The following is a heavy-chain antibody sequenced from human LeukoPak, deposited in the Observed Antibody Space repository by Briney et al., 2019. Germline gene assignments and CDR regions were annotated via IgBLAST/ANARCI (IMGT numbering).Heavy chain of an antibody. V-gene: IGHV1-18*01. J-gene: IGHJ4*02. D-gene: IGHD2-21*01. CDR3: ARGYEHGEYVVDFDN. CDR2: ITTYNGDT. CDR1: GYTFTSYP. Sequence: GASVKVSCKSSGYTFTSYPLTWVRQPPGQGLEWMGWITTYNGDTNNAHKLHGRVTITTETSTSTAYMDVLGLRSDDTAVYFCARGYEHGEYVVDFDNWGEGNLVSVSS.